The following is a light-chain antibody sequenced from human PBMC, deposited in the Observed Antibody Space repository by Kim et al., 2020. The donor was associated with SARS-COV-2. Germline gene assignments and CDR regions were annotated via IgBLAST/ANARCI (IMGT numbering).Light chain of an antibody. CDR1: QSVSSNY. CDR2: VAS. J-gene: IGKJ1*01. CDR3: HHYGSTGST. V-gene: IGKV3-20*01. Sequence: PGERATRSCRASQSVSSNYLTWYQQKPGQAPRLVMYVASSRATGIPDRFSGSGSGTDFTLTISRLEPEDFAVYFCHHYGSTGSTFGRGTKVDIK.